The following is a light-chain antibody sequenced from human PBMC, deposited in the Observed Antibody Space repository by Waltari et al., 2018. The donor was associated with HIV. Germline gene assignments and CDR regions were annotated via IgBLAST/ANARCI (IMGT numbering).Light chain of an antibody. V-gene: IGKV1-16*01. Sequence: DIQMTQSTSFLSALVGDRVTITCRASQDISNYLGWFQQTPGKAPKSLIFATSSLQSGVPSRFLGAGSGTNFTLTIRSLQPEDFATYYCHQYNTFPLTFGRGTTVEIK. CDR1: QDISNY. CDR2: ATS. J-gene: IGKJ3*01. CDR3: HQYNTFPLT.